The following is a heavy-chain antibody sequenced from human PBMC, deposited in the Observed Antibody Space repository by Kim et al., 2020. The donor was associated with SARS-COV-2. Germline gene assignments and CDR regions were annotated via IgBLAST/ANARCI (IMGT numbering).Heavy chain of an antibody. V-gene: IGHV3-49*02. D-gene: IGHD1-20*01. Sequence: AGSVKGRFTSSRDDSKSIAYLQMNSLKTEDTAVYYCTRAINWNDVEWFDPWGQGTLVTVSS. J-gene: IGHJ5*02. CDR3: TRAINWNDVEWFDP.